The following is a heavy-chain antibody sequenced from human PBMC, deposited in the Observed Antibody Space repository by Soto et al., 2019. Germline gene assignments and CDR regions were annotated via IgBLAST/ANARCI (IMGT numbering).Heavy chain of an antibody. CDR3: ARGGTIFGGYYFDY. CDR1: GGSFSGYY. CDR2: INHSGST. V-gene: IGHV4-34*01. D-gene: IGHD3-3*01. J-gene: IGHJ4*02. Sequence: CAVYGGSFSGYYWSWIRQSPGKGLEWIGEINHSGSTNCNPSLKSRVTISVDTSKNQFSLKLSSVTAADTAVYYCARGGTIFGGYYFDYWGQGTLVTVSS.